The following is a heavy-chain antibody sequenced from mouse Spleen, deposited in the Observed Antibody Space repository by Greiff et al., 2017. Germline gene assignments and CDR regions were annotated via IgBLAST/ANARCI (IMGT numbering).Heavy chain of an antibody. CDR1: GFTFSDYY. CDR3: ARRLRGFAY. J-gene: IGHJ3*01. D-gene: IGHD2-2*01. Sequence: EVQGVESGGGLVQPGGSLKLSCAASGFTFSDYYMYWVRQTPEKRLEWVAYISNGGGSTYYPDTVKGRFTISRDNAKNTLYLQMSRLKSEDTAMYYCARRLRGFAYWGQGTLVTVSA. V-gene: IGHV5-12*01. CDR2: ISNGGGST.